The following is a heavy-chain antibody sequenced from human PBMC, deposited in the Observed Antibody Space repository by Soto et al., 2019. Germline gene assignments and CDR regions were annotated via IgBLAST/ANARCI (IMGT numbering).Heavy chain of an antibody. CDR3: AKDWGGWVATNMGGYFDY. Sequence: QVQLVESGGGVVQPGRSLRLSCAASGFTFSSNGMHWVRQAPGKGLEWVAVISYDGSNKYFADSVKGRFTISRDNSKNTLYLQMNSLRDEDTALYDWAKDWGGWVATNMGGYFDYWGQGTLVTVSS. CDR2: ISYDGSNK. V-gene: IGHV3-30*18. CDR1: GFTFSSNG. D-gene: IGHD6-19*01. J-gene: IGHJ4*02.